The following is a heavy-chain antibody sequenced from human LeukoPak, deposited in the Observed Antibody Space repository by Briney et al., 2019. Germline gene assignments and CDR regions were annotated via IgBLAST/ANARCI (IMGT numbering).Heavy chain of an antibody. Sequence: GGSLRLSCAASGFTFSSYAMSWVRQAPGKGLEWVSAISGSGGSTYYADSVKGRFTISRDNSKNTLYLQMNSLRAEDTAVYYCAKDGWELPRFYYMDVWGKGTTVTVSS. J-gene: IGHJ6*03. CDR1: GFTFSSYA. CDR2: ISGSGGST. CDR3: AKDGWELPRFYYMDV. V-gene: IGHV3-23*01. D-gene: IGHD1-26*01.